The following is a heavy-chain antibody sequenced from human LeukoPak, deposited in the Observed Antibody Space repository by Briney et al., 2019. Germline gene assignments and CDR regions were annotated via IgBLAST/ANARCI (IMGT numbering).Heavy chain of an antibody. CDR3: PRYSSSSGGASYYLDY. Sequence: GGSLRLSCTASGFTLSNYWMHWVRQVPGKRLVWVSRISGDGGVTNYADSVQGRFTISRDNAKNILYLQINSLRSEDTAVYYCPRYSSSSGGASYYLDYWGHGTLVTVSS. D-gene: IGHD6-6*01. J-gene: IGHJ4*01. CDR1: GFTLSNYW. CDR2: ISGDGGVT. V-gene: IGHV3-74*01.